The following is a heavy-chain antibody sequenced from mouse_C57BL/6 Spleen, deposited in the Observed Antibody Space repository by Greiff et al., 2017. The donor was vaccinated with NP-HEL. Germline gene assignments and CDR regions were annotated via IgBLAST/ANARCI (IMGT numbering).Heavy chain of an antibody. CDR3: ARERVTMGFAY. V-gene: IGHV5-4*01. J-gene: IGHJ3*01. Sequence: EVQLQESGGGLVKPGGSLKLSCAASGFTFSSYAMSWVRQTPEKRLEWVATISDGGSYTYYPDNVKGRFTISRDNAKNNLYLQMSHLKSEDTAMYYCARERVTMGFAYWGQGTLVTVSA. CDR2: ISDGGSYT. CDR1: GFTFSSYA. D-gene: IGHD2-2*01.